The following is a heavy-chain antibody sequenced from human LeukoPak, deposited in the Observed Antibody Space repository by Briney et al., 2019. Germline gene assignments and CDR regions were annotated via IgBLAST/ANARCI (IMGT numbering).Heavy chain of an antibody. CDR2: IKQDGSER. Sequence: GGSLRLSCAVSGFTFRSYWMTWVRQAPGKGLEWVANIKQDGSERDYVDSVKGRFTISRDNTKNSLYLQMNSLRAEDTAVYYCARGRNSGWYYDSWGQGTLVTVSS. CDR1: GFTFRSYW. CDR3: ARGRNSGWYYDS. D-gene: IGHD6-19*01. J-gene: IGHJ5*02. V-gene: IGHV3-7*05.